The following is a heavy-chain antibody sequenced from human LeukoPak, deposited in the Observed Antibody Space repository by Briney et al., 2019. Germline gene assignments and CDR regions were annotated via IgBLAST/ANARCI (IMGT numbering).Heavy chain of an antibody. CDR1: GGSISSSNW. J-gene: IGHJ3*02. CDR3: ARSGYSYGADAFDI. V-gene: IGHV4-4*02. Sequence: KPSGTLSLTCAVSGGSISSSNWWSWVRQPPGQGLEWIGEIYHSGSTNYNPSLKSRVTISVDTSKNQFSLKLSSVTAADTAVYYCARSGYSYGADAFDIWGQGTMVTVSS. CDR2: IYHSGST. D-gene: IGHD5-18*01.